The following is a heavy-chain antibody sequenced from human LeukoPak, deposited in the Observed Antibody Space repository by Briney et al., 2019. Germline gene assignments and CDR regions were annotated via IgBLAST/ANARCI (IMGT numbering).Heavy chain of an antibody. Sequence: GECLKISCNGSAYIFTSYCITWVGQMPGKGLVWMGIIYPGNSDTKYSPSFQGQVTISADKSISTAYLQWSSLKASDTAMYYCARRSYSGKDFDYWGQGTLVTVSS. CDR2: IYPGNSDT. V-gene: IGHV5-51*01. CDR3: ARRSYSGKDFDY. CDR1: AYIFTSYC. J-gene: IGHJ4*02. D-gene: IGHD4-23*01.